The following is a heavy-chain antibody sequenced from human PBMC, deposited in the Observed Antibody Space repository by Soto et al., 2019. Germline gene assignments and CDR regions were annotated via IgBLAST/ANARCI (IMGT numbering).Heavy chain of an antibody. CDR3: AKDYCSSTSCPFDP. CDR2: IGGSGDGT. J-gene: IGHJ5*02. CDR1: GFTFSSYT. V-gene: IGHV3-23*01. Sequence: GGSLRLSCEASGFTFSSYTMNWVRRAPGKGLEWVATIGGSGDGTYYGDSVKGRFTISRDNTKNILYLQMNSLRPEDTALYYCAKDYCSSTSCPFDPWGQGTQVTVSS. D-gene: IGHD2-2*01.